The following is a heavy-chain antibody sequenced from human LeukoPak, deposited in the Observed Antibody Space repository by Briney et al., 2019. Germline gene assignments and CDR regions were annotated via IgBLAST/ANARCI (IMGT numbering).Heavy chain of an antibody. V-gene: IGHV4-4*07. CDR1: GGSISSYY. D-gene: IGHD6-6*01. Sequence: SETLSLTCTVSGGSISSYYWSWIRQPAGKGLEWIGRIYTSGSTNYNPSLKSRVTISVDKSKYQFSLKLSSVTAADTAVYYCARDGGLAARPSWFDPWGQGTLVTVSS. CDR2: IYTSGST. CDR3: ARDGGLAARPSWFDP. J-gene: IGHJ5*02.